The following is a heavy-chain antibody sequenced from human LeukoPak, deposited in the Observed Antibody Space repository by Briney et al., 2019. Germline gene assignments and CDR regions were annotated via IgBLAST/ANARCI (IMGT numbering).Heavy chain of an antibody. Sequence: SETLSLTCAVYGGSFSGYYWSWIRQPPGKGLEWIGEINHSGSTNYNPSLKGRVTISVDTSKNQFSLKLSSVTAADTAVYYCARSLWFGEYYFDYWGQGTLVTVSS. J-gene: IGHJ4*02. V-gene: IGHV4-34*01. CDR3: ARSLWFGEYYFDY. D-gene: IGHD3-10*01. CDR1: GGSFSGYY. CDR2: INHSGST.